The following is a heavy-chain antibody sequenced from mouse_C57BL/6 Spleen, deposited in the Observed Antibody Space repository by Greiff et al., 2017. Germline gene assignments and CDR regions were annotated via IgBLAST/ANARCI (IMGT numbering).Heavy chain of an antibody. CDR2: IYPSDSET. Sequence: VQLQQPGAELVRPGSSVKLSCKASGYTFTSYWMDWVKQRPGQGLEWIGNIYPSDSETHYNQKFKDKATLTVDKSSSTAYMQLSSLTSEDSAVYYCARDGNYVDDWGQGTTLTVSS. V-gene: IGHV1-61*01. D-gene: IGHD2-1*01. J-gene: IGHJ2*01. CDR1: GYTFTSYW. CDR3: ARDGNYVDD.